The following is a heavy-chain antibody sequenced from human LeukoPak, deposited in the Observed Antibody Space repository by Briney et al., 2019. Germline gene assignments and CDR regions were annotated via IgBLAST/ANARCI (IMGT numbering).Heavy chain of an antibody. D-gene: IGHD6-13*01. CDR2: ISAYNGNT. V-gene: IGHV1-18*01. Sequence: ASVKVSCKASGYTFTSYGISWVRQAPGQGLEWMGWISAYNGNTNYAQKLQGRVTMTTDTSTSTAYMELSSLRSEDTAVYYCARDLGAVVGRGRHNWFDPWGQGTLVTVSS. CDR3: ARDLGAVVGRGRHNWFDP. J-gene: IGHJ5*02. CDR1: GYTFTSYG.